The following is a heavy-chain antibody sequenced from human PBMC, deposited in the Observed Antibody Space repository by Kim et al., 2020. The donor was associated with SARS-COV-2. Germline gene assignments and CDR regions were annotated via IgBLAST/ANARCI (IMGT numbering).Heavy chain of an antibody. Sequence: GGSLRLSCAVSGFKFSDYRMNWVRQAPGKGLECVSSINNSSTSMYYADSVKGRFTISRDNAKSLVYLQMNSLRAEDTAMYYCASPVSISGRTYWGAGLLVTVSS. D-gene: IGHD2-2*01. CDR1: GFKFSDYR. V-gene: IGHV3-21*06. CDR2: INNSSTSM. CDR3: ASPVSISGRTY. J-gene: IGHJ4*02.